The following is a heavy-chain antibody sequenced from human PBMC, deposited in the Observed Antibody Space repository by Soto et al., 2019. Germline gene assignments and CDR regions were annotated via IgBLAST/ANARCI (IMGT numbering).Heavy chain of an antibody. D-gene: IGHD3-10*01. J-gene: IGHJ4*02. CDR1: GYTFTSYA. Sequence: GASVKVSCKASGYTFTSYAMHWVRQAPGERLEWMGWVNAGNGNTKYSQKFQGRVAITRDTSASTAYMELSSLRSQDTAVYYCATSLVRGVIWAYDYWGQGTLVTVSS. CDR3: ATSLVRGVIWAYDY. V-gene: IGHV1-3*01. CDR2: VNAGNGNT.